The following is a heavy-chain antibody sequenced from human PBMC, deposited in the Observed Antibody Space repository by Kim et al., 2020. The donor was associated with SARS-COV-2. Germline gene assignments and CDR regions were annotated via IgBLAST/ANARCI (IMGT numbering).Heavy chain of an antibody. Sequence: SETLSLTCAVSGGSISSSNWWSWVRQPPGKGLEWIGEIYHSGSTNYNPSLKSRVTISVDKSKNQFSLKLSSVTAADTAVYYCARGGIAAAGTNDAFDIWGQGTMVTVSS. J-gene: IGHJ3*02. CDR3: ARGGIAAAGTNDAFDI. CDR2: IYHSGST. CDR1: GGSISSSNW. D-gene: IGHD6-13*01. V-gene: IGHV4-4*02.